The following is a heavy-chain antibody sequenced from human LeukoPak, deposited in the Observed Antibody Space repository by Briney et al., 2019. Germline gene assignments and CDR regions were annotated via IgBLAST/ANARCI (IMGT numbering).Heavy chain of an antibody. D-gene: IGHD3-22*01. V-gene: IGHV3-21*01. CDR3: AREGYYYDSSGYSPFDY. Sequence: GGSLRLSCAASGFTFSSYSMNWVRQDPGKGLEWVSSISSSSSYIYYADSVKGRFTISRDNAKNSLYLQMNSLRAEDTAVYYCAREGYYYDSSGYSPFDYWGQGTLVTVSS. J-gene: IGHJ4*02. CDR2: ISSSSSYI. CDR1: GFTFSSYS.